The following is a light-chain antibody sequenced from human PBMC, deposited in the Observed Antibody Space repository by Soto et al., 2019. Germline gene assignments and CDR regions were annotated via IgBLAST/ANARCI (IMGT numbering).Light chain of an antibody. Sequence: QSVLTQSPSASASLGASVKLTCTLSSGHSNYAIAWHQQQSEKGPRYLMTLNSDGSHSKGDAIPDRFSGSSSGAERYLTISSLQSEDEADYYCQTWGSGIVVFGGGTKLTVL. V-gene: IGLV4-69*01. CDR2: LNSDGSH. J-gene: IGLJ2*01. CDR3: QTWGSGIVV. CDR1: SGHSNYA.